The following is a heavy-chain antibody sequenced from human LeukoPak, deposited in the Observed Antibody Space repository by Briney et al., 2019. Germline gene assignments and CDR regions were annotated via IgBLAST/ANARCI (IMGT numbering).Heavy chain of an antibody. CDR3: AKEVLVVIESYFDS. CDR1: GFTFSSYA. D-gene: IGHD3-22*01. Sequence: GGSLRLSCAASGFTFSSYAMTWVRQAPGKGLEWVSSITGSGQTAYYADSVKGRFTASRDNSKNTLFLQMSSLRAEDTAIYYCAKEVLVVIESYFDSWGQGTLVTVSS. V-gene: IGHV3-23*01. J-gene: IGHJ4*02. CDR2: ITGSGQTA.